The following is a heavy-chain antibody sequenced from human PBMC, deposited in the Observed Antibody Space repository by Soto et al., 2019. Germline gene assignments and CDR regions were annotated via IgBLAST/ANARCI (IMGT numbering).Heavy chain of an antibody. V-gene: IGHV3-21*01. CDR2: ISSSSSYI. Sequence: VQLVESGGGLVKPGGSLRLSCAASGFTFSSYSMNWVRQAPGKGLEWVSSISSSSSYIYYADSVKGRFTISRDNAKNSLYLQMNSLRAEDTAVYYCARGREAYYYGSGKIDYWGQGTLVTVSS. CDR3: ARGREAYYYGSGKIDY. D-gene: IGHD3-10*01. CDR1: GFTFSSYS. J-gene: IGHJ4*02.